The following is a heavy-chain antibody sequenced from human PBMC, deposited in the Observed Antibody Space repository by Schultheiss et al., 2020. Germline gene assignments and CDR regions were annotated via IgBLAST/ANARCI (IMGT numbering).Heavy chain of an antibody. J-gene: IGHJ3*02. Sequence: ASVKVSCKASGGTFSSYAISWVRQAPGQGLEWMGWINPNSGGTNYAQKFEGRVTMTRDTSISTAYVELNRLRSDDTAVYYCARDRSSSWYRGDDAFDIWGQGTMVTVSS. CDR1: GGTFSSYA. CDR2: INPNSGGT. D-gene: IGHD6-13*01. V-gene: IGHV1-2*02. CDR3: ARDRSSSWYRGDDAFDI.